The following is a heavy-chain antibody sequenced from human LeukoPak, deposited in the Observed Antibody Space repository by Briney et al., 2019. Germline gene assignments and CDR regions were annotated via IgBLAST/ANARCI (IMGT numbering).Heavy chain of an antibody. CDR1: GGSFSGYY. Sequence: SETLSLTCAVYGGSFSGYYWSWIRQPPGKGLEWIGEIKHSGSTNYNPSLKSRVTISVDTSKNQFSLKLSSVTAADTAVYYCARAPGYNGYDSLDYWGQGTLVTVSS. D-gene: IGHD5-12*01. CDR2: IKHSGST. J-gene: IGHJ4*02. V-gene: IGHV4-34*01. CDR3: ARAPGYNGYDSLDY.